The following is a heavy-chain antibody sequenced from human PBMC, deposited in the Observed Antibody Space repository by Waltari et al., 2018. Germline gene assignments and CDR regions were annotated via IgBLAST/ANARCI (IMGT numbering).Heavy chain of an antibody. D-gene: IGHD2-2*01. V-gene: IGHV3-64*01. J-gene: IGHJ4*02. CDR1: GFSFSSHA. CDR2: ISGDGGAT. Sequence: AASGFSFSSHAMHWVRQAPGKGLEYVSAISGDGGATYYSNSVKGRFTISRDNSKNTLYLQRGSLRAEDMAMYYCARDLYWSSTACYAPFDYWGQGTLVTVSS. CDR3: ARDLYWSSTACYAPFDY.